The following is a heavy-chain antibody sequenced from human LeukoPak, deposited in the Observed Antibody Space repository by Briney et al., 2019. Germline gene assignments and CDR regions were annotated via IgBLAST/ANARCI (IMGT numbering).Heavy chain of an antibody. CDR2: ISAYNGNT. CDR1: GYTFTSYG. J-gene: IGHJ5*02. D-gene: IGHD2-15*01. CDR3: ATEGCSGGSCYPTGWFDP. Sequence: EASVKVSCKASGYTFTSYGISWVRQAPGQGLEWMGWISAYNGNTNYAQKLQGRVTMTTDTSTSTAYMELRSLRSDDTAVYYCATEGCSGGSCYPTGWFDPWGQGTLVTVSS. V-gene: IGHV1-18*01.